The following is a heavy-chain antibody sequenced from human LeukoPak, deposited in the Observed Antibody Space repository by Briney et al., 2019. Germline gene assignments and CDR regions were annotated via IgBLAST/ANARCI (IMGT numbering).Heavy chain of an antibody. Sequence: GASVKVSCKASGYTFTNYYLHWVRQAPGQGLEWMGLINPTGGTTNYARKLQGRVTMTRDMSTSTVYMELSSLRSEDTAVYYCAREGRDGYNWDWFDPWGQGTLVTVSS. CDR3: AREGRDGYNWDWFDP. CDR1: GYTFTNYY. CDR2: INPTGGTT. D-gene: IGHD5-24*01. V-gene: IGHV1-46*01. J-gene: IGHJ5*02.